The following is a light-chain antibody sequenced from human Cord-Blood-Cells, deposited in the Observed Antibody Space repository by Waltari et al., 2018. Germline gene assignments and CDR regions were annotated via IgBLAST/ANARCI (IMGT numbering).Light chain of an antibody. CDR3: QQSYSTLLT. CDR1: QSISSY. J-gene: IGKJ4*01. V-gene: IGKV1-39*01. Sequence: IQMTQSPSSLSASVGHRVTITCRASQSISSYLNWYQQKPGKAPKLLIYAASSLQSGVTSRFSSSGSWTDFTLTISSLQPEDFATYYCQQSYSTLLTFGGGTKVEIK. CDR2: AAS.